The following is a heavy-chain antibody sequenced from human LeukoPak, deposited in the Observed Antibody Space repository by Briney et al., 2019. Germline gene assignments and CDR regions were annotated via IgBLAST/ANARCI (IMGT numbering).Heavy chain of an antibody. D-gene: IGHD2-21*02. CDR2: IYYSGST. Sequence: SETLSLTCTVSGGSISSSSYYWGWIRQPPGTGLEWIGSIYYSGSTYYNPSLKSRVTISVDTSKNQFSLKLSSVTAADTAVYYCARDLHCGGDCYSGIDYWGQGTLVTVSS. CDR3: ARDLHCGGDCYSGIDY. J-gene: IGHJ4*02. V-gene: IGHV4-39*07. CDR1: GGSISSSSYY.